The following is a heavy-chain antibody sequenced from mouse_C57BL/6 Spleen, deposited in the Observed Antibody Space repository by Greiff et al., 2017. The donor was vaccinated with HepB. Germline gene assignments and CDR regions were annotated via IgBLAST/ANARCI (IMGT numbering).Heavy chain of an antibody. CDR1: GYTFTSYW. CDR2: IHPNSGST. CDR3: ARITGSSHWYFDV. Sequence: QVQLQQPGAELVKPGASVKLSCKASGYTFTSYWMHWVKQRPGQGLEWIGMIHPNSGSTNYNEKFKSKATLTVDKSSSTAYMQLSSLTSEDSAVYYCARITGSSHWYFDVWGTGTTVTVSS. V-gene: IGHV1-64*01. J-gene: IGHJ1*03. D-gene: IGHD1-1*01.